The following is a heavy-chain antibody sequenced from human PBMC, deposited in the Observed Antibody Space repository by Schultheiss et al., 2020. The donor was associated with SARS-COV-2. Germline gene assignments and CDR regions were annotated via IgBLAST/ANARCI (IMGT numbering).Heavy chain of an antibody. CDR3: TTDPPMLNWNDAEKYYYGMDV. J-gene: IGHJ6*02. Sequence: GGSLRLSCAASGFTFSNAWMSWVRQAPGKGLEWVGRIKSKTDGGTTDYAAPVKGRFTISRDDSKNTLYLQMNSLKTEDTAVYYCTTDPPMLNWNDAEKYYYGMDVWGQGTTVTVSS. CDR1: GFTFSNAW. CDR2: IKSKTDGGTT. V-gene: IGHV3-15*01. D-gene: IGHD1-20*01.